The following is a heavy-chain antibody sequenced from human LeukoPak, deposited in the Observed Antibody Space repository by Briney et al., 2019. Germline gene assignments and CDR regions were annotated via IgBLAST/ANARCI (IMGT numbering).Heavy chain of an antibody. J-gene: IGHJ4*02. CDR1: GDSISSGTYS. V-gene: IGHV4-30-2*01. D-gene: IGHD3-22*01. CDR2: INHSGST. Sequence: SLTLSLTCAVSGDSISSGTYSWTWIRQPPGKGLEWIGEINHSGSTNYNPSLKSRVTISVDTSKNQFSLKLSSVTAADTAVYFCARGPPTDYYDSSGFYYVFDYWGQGTLVTVSS. CDR3: ARGPPTDYYDSSGFYYVFDY.